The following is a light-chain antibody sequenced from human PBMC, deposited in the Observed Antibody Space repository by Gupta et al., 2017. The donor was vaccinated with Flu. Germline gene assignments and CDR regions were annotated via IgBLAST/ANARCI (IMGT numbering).Light chain of an antibody. CDR2: GTT. CDR3: QSYDTSLRNV. J-gene: IGLJ1*01. CDR1: SSNIGTPFD. Sequence: QSVLTPPPSVSGAPGQRANISCPGSSSNIGTPFDVHWYQQLPGTAPKLLIYGTTNRPSGVPDRFSGSKSGTSASLAITGLQAEDEADYYCQSYDTSLRNVFGTGTKVTVL. V-gene: IGLV1-40*01.